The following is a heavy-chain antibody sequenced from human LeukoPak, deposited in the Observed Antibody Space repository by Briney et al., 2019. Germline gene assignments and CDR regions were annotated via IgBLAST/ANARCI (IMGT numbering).Heavy chain of an antibody. D-gene: IGHD2/OR15-2a*01. CDR3: ARGHNRYYFDY. Sequence: PGGSLRLSCAASGFTFSSYAMSWVRQAPGKGLEWVSVIYSGGGTNSADSVKGRFTISRDNSKNTLYLQMNSLRAEDTAVYFCARGHNRYYFDYWGQGTLVIVSS. CDR1: GFTFSSYA. J-gene: IGHJ4*02. V-gene: IGHV3-66*01. CDR2: IYSGGGT.